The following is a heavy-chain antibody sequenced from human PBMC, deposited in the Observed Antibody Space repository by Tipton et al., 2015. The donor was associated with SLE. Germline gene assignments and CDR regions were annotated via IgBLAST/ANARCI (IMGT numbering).Heavy chain of an antibody. Sequence: TLSLTCTVSGGPISSYYWSWIRQPAGKGLEWIGRIYTSGSTNYNPSLKSRVTMSVGTSKNQFSLKLSSVTAADTAVYYCARDRGDADAFDIWGQGTMVTVSS. CDR1: GGPISSYY. CDR3: ARDRGDADAFDI. V-gene: IGHV4-4*07. D-gene: IGHD3-10*01. CDR2: IYTSGST. J-gene: IGHJ3*02.